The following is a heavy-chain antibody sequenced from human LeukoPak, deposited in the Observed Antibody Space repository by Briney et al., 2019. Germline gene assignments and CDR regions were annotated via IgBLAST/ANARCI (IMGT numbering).Heavy chain of an antibody. V-gene: IGHV3-21*01. D-gene: IGHD6-13*01. Sequence: PGGSLRLSCAASGFTFSSYSMNWVRQAPGKGLEWVSSISSSSSYIYYAASVKGRFTISRDNAKNSLYLQMNSLRAEDTAVYYCARGVAAAGTVYYFDYWGQGTLVTVSS. CDR1: GFTFSSYS. CDR3: ARGVAAAGTVYYFDY. CDR2: ISSSSSYI. J-gene: IGHJ4*02.